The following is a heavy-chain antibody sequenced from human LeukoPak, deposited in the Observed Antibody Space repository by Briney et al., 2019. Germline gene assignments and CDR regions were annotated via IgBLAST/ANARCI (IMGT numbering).Heavy chain of an antibody. D-gene: IGHD3-10*01. CDR1: GYTFTSYD. V-gene: IGHV1-18*01. J-gene: IGHJ5*02. CDR2: ISAYNGST. CDR3: ARGSLWFGELYHSGNWFDP. Sequence: ASVKVSCKASGYTFTSYDINWVQQAPGQGLEWMGWISAYNGSTNYAQKLQGRVTMTTDTSTSTAYMELRSLRSDDTAVYYCARGSLWFGELYHSGNWFDPWGQGTLVTVSS.